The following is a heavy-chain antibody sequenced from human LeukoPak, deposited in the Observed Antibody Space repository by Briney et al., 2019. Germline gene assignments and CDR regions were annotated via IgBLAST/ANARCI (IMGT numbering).Heavy chain of an antibody. CDR3: VTGHYDSRMYFDL. Sequence: GESLKISCTASGFTFSTYWIHWVRQAPGKGLVWVSQIKFDGSLASYADSVKGRFTISRDNAKNTLYLQMNSLGTEDTAVYYCVTGHYDSRMYFDLWGRGTLVTVSS. V-gene: IGHV3-74*01. D-gene: IGHD3-16*01. CDR2: IKFDGSLA. CDR1: GFTFSTYW. J-gene: IGHJ2*01.